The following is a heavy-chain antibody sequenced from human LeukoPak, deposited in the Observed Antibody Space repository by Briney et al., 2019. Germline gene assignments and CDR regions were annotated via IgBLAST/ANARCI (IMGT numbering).Heavy chain of an antibody. V-gene: IGHV4-59*01. D-gene: IGHD3-10*01. CDR2: IYYSGST. J-gene: IGHJ6*03. CDR3: ARATGGYYYYYMDV. Sequence: KSSETLSLTCTVSGGSISSYYWSWIRQPPGKGLEWIGYIYYSGSTNYNPSLKSRVTISVDTSKNQFSLKLSSVTAADTAVYYCARATGGYYYYYMDVWGKGTTVIVSS. CDR1: GGSISSYY.